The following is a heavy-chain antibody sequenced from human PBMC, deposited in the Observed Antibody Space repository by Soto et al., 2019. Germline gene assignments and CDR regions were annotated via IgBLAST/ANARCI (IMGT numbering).Heavy chain of an antibody. CDR3: ARARGARYFDP. CDR2: IYYSGST. J-gene: IGHJ4*02. CDR1: GGSISSGDYY. D-gene: IGHD2-15*01. Sequence: PSETLSLTCTVSGGSISSGDYYWSWIRQPPGKGLEWIGYIYYSGSTYYNPSLKSRVTISVDTSKNQFSLKLSSVTAADTAVYYCARARGARYFDPWGQGTLVTVSS. V-gene: IGHV4-30-4*01.